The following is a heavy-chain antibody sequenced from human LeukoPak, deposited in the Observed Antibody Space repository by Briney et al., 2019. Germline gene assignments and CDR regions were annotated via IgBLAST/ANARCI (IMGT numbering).Heavy chain of an antibody. CDR2: IYTSGST. Sequence: SETLSLTCTVSGSSISSYYWSWIRQPPGKGLEWIGYIYTSGSTNYNPSLKSRVTISVDTSKNQFSLKLSSVTAADTAVYYCARRTYYYDSSGYYYDYWGQGTLVAVSS. D-gene: IGHD3-22*01. CDR1: GSSISSYY. V-gene: IGHV4-4*09. CDR3: ARRTYYYDSSGYYYDY. J-gene: IGHJ4*02.